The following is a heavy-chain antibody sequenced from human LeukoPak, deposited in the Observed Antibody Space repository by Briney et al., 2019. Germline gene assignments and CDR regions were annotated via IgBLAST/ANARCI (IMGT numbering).Heavy chain of an antibody. CDR2: INHSGST. V-gene: IGHV4-34*01. Sequence: SETLSLTCAVYGGSFSGYYWSWIRQPPGKGLEWIGEINHSGSTNYNPSLKSRVTISVDTSKNQFSLKLSSVTAADTAVYYCARAYCGGDCFNGYYYYYMDVWGKGTTATVSS. CDR1: GGSFSGYY. CDR3: ARAYCGGDCFNGYYYYYMDV. J-gene: IGHJ6*03. D-gene: IGHD2-21*02.